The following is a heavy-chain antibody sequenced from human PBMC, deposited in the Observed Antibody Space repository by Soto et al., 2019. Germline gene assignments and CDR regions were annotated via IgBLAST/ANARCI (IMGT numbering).Heavy chain of an antibody. Sequence: GSGPTLVNPTQTLTVTCTFSGFSLSTSGAGVGWIRQSPGKAPEWLALISWKDEKRYNPGLKSRLTITKDTPKNQVVLTVTDLDPMDTATYFCSHRSGENYYRWYFDSWGQGTLVTVSS. D-gene: IGHD3-10*01. J-gene: IGHJ4*02. V-gene: IGHV2-5*01. CDR1: GFSLSTSGAG. CDR2: ISWKDEK. CDR3: SHRSGENYYRWYFDS.